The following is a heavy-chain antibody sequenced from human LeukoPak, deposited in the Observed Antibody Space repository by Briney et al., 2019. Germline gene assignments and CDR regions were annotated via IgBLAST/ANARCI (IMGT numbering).Heavy chain of an antibody. Sequence: SETLSLTCTVSGGSFGNYYWSWIRQPPGKGLEWIGYIYDSGTTNYNPSLKSRVTISVDAATNQFSLKLRSVTAADTAVYYCTRHGSYYYYGMDVWGQGTTVTVSS. J-gene: IGHJ6*02. CDR1: GGSFGNYY. V-gene: IGHV4-59*01. CDR2: IYDSGTT. CDR3: TRHGSYYYYGMDV.